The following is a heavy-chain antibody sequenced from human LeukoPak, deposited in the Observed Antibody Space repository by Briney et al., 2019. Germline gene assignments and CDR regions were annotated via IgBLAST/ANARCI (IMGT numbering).Heavy chain of an antibody. CDR1: GFTFSSYS. V-gene: IGHV3-21*01. J-gene: IGHJ4*02. CDR2: ISSSSSYI. CDR3: ARVEDCSGGSCYSGH. Sequence: GGSLRLSCAASGFTFSSYSMNWVRQAPGKGLEWVSSISSSSSYIYYADSVKGRFTISRDNAKNSLYLQMNSLRAEDTAVYYCARVEDCSGGSCYSGHWGQGTLVTVPS. D-gene: IGHD2-15*01.